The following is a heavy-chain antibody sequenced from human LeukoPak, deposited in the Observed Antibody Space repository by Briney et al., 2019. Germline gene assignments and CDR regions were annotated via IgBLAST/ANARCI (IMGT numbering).Heavy chain of an antibody. J-gene: IGHJ4*02. CDR2: IYYSGST. CDR1: GGSISSYY. CDR3: AREGVAVAGRGGDY. V-gene: IGHV4-4*07. D-gene: IGHD6-19*01. Sequence: PSETLSLTCTVSGGSISSYYWSWIRQPAGKGLEWIGSIYYSGSTYYNPSLKSRVTISVDTSKNQFSLKLSSVTAADTAVYYCAREGVAVAGRGGDYWGQGTLVTVSS.